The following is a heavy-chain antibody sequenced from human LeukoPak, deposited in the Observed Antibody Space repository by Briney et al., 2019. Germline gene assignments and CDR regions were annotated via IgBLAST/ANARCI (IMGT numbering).Heavy chain of an antibody. CDR2: IYYSGST. D-gene: IGHD4-23*01. V-gene: IGHV4-59*01. CDR1: GGSISSYY. CDR3: ASTVVTPEDAFDI. Sequence: SETLFLTCTVSGGSISSYYWSWIRQPPGKGLEWIGYIYYSGSTNYNPSLKSRVTISVDTSKNQFSLKLSSVTAADTAVYYCASTVVTPEDAFDIWGQGTMVTVSS. J-gene: IGHJ3*02.